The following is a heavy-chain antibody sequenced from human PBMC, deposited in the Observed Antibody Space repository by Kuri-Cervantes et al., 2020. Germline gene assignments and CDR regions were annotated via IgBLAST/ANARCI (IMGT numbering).Heavy chain of an antibody. Sequence: ETLSLTCAASGFTFSSFAMSWVRQAPGKGLEWVSGILTSGSDNTYYAHSVKGRFTISRDNSKNTLYLQMNSLRAEDTAVYYCAKEGDKTTVTIDYWGQGTLVTVSS. CDR1: GFTFSSFA. D-gene: IGHD4-17*01. V-gene: IGHV3-23*01. CDR3: AKEGDKTTVTIDY. CDR2: ILTSGSDNT. J-gene: IGHJ4*02.